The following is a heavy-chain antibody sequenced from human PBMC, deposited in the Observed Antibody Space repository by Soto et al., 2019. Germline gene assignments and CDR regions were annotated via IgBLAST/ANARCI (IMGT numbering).Heavy chain of an antibody. J-gene: IGHJ4*02. V-gene: IGHV1-2*02. Sequence: ASVKVSCKASGYTFSDYYIHWVRQAPGQGLEWMGWVNPHSGATRYAQRFQGRVTMTRDTSINTAYMELTRQTSDDTAVYFCAKSYTPTSPGGYFAYWGQGTLVTVSS. CDR1: GYTFSDYY. CDR2: VNPHSGAT. CDR3: AKSYTPTSPGGYFAY. D-gene: IGHD1-1*01.